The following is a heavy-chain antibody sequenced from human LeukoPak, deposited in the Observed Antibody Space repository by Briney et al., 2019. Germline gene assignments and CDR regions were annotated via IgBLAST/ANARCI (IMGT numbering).Heavy chain of an antibody. Sequence: PGGSLRLSCTVSGFTVNSNSMSWVRQAPGKGLEWVSFIYSDNTHYSDSVKGRFTISRDNSKSTLYLQMNSLRAEDTAVYYCARDPYSGSYGADYYYYMDVWGKGTTVTISS. CDR1: GFTVNSNS. CDR2: IYSDNT. D-gene: IGHD1-26*01. CDR3: ARDPYSGSYGADYYYYMDV. J-gene: IGHJ6*03. V-gene: IGHV3-53*01.